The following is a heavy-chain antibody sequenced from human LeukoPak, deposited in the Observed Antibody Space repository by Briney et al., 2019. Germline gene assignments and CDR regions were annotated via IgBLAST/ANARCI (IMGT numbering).Heavy chain of an antibody. J-gene: IGHJ4*02. Sequence: SETLSLTCAVSGGSISSNNWWGWVRQPPGKGLEWIGEIYHSGSTNYNPSLKSRVTISVDKSKNQFSLKLSSVTAADTAVYYCARGGYSGYVLVGGFDYWGQGTLVTVSS. V-gene: IGHV4-4*02. CDR3: ARGGYSGYVLVGGFDY. D-gene: IGHD5-12*01. CDR1: GGSISSNNW. CDR2: IYHSGST.